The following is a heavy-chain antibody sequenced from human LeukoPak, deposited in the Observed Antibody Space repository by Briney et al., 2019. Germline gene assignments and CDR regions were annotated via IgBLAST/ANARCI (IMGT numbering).Heavy chain of an antibody. CDR1: GGSIRGYY. J-gene: IGHJ4*02. Sequence: SETLSLTCTVSGGSIRGYYWNWIRQPPGKGLEWIGCIFHSGSTNYNPSLKSRVTISVNTSKNQFSLNLNSVTAADTAVYYCARDSGSGAYSGYDFDYWGQGTLVTVSS. CDR2: IFHSGST. V-gene: IGHV4-59*01. D-gene: IGHD5-12*01. CDR3: ARDSGSGAYSGYDFDY.